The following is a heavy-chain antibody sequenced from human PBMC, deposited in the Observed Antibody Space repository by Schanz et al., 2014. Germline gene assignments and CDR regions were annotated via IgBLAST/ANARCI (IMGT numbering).Heavy chain of an antibody. J-gene: IGHJ4*02. CDR1: GFTFSTYA. Sequence: EVHLVESGGGLAQPGGSLRLSCEASGFTFSTYAMSWVRQAPGKGLEWVSSISSSGGHIYYADSVKGRFTITRDIAKNSLSLQMNSLRAEDTAVYYCAKDCPSDYGDHCFDFWGQGTLVTVSS. D-gene: IGHD4-17*01. V-gene: IGHV3-23*04. CDR2: ISSSGGHI. CDR3: AKDCPSDYGDHCFDF.